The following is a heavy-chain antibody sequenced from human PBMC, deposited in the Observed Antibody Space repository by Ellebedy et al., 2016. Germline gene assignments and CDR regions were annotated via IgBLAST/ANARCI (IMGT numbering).Heavy chain of an antibody. J-gene: IGHJ4*02. CDR1: GYTFTGYY. CDR2: INPNSGGT. Sequence: ASVKVSXXASGYTFTGYYMHWVRQAPGQGLEWMGWINPNSGGTNYAQKFQGRVTMTRDTSIGTAYMELSRLRSDDSAVYYCARSLRRSGWYALGYWGQGTLVTVSS. D-gene: IGHD6-19*01. CDR3: ARSLRRSGWYALGY. V-gene: IGHV1-2*02.